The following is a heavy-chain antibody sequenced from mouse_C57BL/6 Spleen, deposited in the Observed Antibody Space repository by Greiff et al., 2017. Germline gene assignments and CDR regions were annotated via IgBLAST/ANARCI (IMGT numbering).Heavy chain of an antibody. V-gene: IGHV8-12*01. J-gene: IGHJ3*01. CDR1: GFSLSTSGMG. CDR3: ARSYYGSSYVAWFAY. D-gene: IGHD1-1*01. Sequence: QVQLKESGPGILQSSQTLSLTCSFSGFSLSTSGMGVSWIRQPSGKGLEWLAHIYWDDDKRYNPFLKSRLTISKDTSRNQVFLKITSVDTADTATYYCARSYYGSSYVAWFAYWGQGTLVTVSA. CDR2: IYWDDDK.